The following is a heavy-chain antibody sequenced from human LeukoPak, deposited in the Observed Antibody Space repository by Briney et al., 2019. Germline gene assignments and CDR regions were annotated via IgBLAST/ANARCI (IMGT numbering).Heavy chain of an antibody. D-gene: IGHD3-3*01. CDR2: IHISGTT. Sequence: SETLSLTCTVSGGSIRHYYWTWIRQFAGKRLEWFGRIHISGTTNYNPSLKSRVTMSVDTSKNNFFLNLTSVTAADTAVYYCARAAELYDFWGGNGPFDLWGQGKMVTVSS. CDR3: ARAAELYDFWGGNGPFDL. J-gene: IGHJ3*01. CDR1: GGSIRHYY. V-gene: IGHV4-4*07.